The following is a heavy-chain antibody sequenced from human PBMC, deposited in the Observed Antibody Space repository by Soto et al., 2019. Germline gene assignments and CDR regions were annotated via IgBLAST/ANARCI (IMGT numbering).Heavy chain of an antibody. J-gene: IGHJ6*02. Sequence: QVQLVQSGAEVKKPGYSVKVSCKASGGTFSSYAISWVRQAPGQGLEWMGGIIPIFGTANYAQKFQGRVTITADESTSTAYMELSSLRSEDSAVYFCARERVPAAMREDYYYYGMDVWGQETTVTVSS. CDR1: GGTFSSYA. CDR3: ARERVPAAMREDYYYYGMDV. D-gene: IGHD2-2*01. CDR2: IIPIFGTA. V-gene: IGHV1-69*01.